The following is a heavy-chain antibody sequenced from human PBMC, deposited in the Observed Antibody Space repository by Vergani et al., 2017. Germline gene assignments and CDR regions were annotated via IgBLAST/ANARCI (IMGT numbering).Heavy chain of an antibody. V-gene: IGHV3-43*01. D-gene: IGHD2-15*01. J-gene: IGHJ4*02. CDR1: GLTVGDYI. Sequence: EVQLVESGGVVVQPGGSLRLSCAASGLTVGDYIMHWVRQAPGKGLEWVSLIRCDGASTYYADSVKGRFTISRDNSKNSLYLQMNSLRTEDTALYYCAKDHCSGGSCYYFDYWGQGTLVTVSS. CDR3: AKDHCSGGSCYYFDY. CDR2: IRCDGAST.